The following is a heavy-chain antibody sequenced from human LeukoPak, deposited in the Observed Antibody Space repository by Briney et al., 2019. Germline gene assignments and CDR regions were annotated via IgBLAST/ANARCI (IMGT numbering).Heavy chain of an antibody. V-gene: IGHV3-74*01. J-gene: IGHJ5*02. CDR3: IRDFRSADL. Sequence: GGSLRLSCVASGFTFSNYWMHWVRQPPGKGLVWVSRIYVDGRTTNYADSVKGRFTISRDNAKNTVYLEMNSLSVEDTATYYCIRDFRSADLWGRGTLVTVTS. CDR2: IYVDGRTT. CDR1: GFTFSNYW.